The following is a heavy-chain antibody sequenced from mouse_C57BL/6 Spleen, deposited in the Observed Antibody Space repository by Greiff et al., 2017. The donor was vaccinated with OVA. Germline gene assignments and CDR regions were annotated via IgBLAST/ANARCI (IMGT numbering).Heavy chain of an antibody. J-gene: IGHJ4*01. CDR1: GYAFTNYL. Sequence: QVQLKESGAELVRPGTSVKVSCKASGYAFTNYLIEWVKQRPGQGLEWIGVINPGSGGTNYNEKFKGKATLTADKSSSTAYMQLSSLTSEDSAVYFCALTVVNYAMDYWGQGTSVTVSS. CDR3: ALTVVNYAMDY. V-gene: IGHV1-54*01. D-gene: IGHD1-1*01. CDR2: INPGSGGT.